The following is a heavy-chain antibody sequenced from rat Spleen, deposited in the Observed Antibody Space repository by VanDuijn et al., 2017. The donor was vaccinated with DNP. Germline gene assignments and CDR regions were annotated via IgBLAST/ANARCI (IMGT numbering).Heavy chain of an antibody. J-gene: IGHJ2*01. Sequence: EVQLVESDGGLVQPGRSLKLSCAASGFTVSDFYMAWVRQAPTKGLEWVATISYDGSSTYYRDSVKGRFTISRDNAKSTLYLQMDSLRSEDTATYYCARHYYSSYDFDYWGQGVMVTVSS. CDR3: ARHYYSSYDFDY. CDR1: GFTVSDFY. D-gene: IGHD1-2*01. V-gene: IGHV5-29*01. CDR2: ISYDGSST.